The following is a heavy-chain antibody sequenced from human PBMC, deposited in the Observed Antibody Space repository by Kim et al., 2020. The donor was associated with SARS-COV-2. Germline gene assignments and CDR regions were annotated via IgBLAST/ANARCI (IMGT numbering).Heavy chain of an antibody. J-gene: IGHJ3*02. CDR2: IIPIFGTA. Sequence: SVKVSCKASGGTFSSYAISWVRQAPGQGLEWMGGIIPIFGTANYAQKFQGRVTITADESTSTAYMELSSLRSEDTAVYYCAREQNYYDSSSDAFDIWGQGTMVTVSS. D-gene: IGHD3-22*01. CDR1: GGTFSSYA. V-gene: IGHV1-69*13. CDR3: AREQNYYDSSSDAFDI.